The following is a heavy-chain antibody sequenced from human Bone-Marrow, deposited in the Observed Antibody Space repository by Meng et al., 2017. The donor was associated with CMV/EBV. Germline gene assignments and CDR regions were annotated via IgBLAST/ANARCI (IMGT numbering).Heavy chain of an antibody. V-gene: IGHV4-59*12. D-gene: IGHD3-22*01. Sequence: SETLSLTCTVSGGSISSYYWSWIRQPPGKGLEWIGYIYYSGSTNYNPSLNSRVTISVDTSKNQFSLKLSSVTAADTAVYYCAKPYYYDSSGYFDYWGQGTLVTVSS. CDR3: AKPYYYDSSGYFDY. CDR2: IYYSGST. J-gene: IGHJ4*02. CDR1: GGSISSYY.